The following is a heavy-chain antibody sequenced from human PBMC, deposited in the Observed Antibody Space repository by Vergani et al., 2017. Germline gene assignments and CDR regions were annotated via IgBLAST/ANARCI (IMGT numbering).Heavy chain of an antibody. CDR2: IHHSGDT. D-gene: IGHD3-10*01. CDR1: DSSIMTNPY. CDR3: ARQRSSGGSVPSSYFYGIDV. J-gene: IGHJ6*02. Sequence: QVQLQESGPGLVKPSETLTLTCDVSDSSIMTNPYWGWFRQSPGKGLEWIVCIHHSGDTHYNSSLKSRVSISIVSSSKYSLSLTCVTAADAAVYYCARQRSSGGSVPSSYFYGIDVWGQGTTVTVSS. V-gene: IGHV4-38-2*01.